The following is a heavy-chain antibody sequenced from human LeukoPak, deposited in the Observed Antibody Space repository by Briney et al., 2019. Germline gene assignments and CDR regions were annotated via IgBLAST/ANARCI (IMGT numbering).Heavy chain of an antibody. V-gene: IGHV4-39*01. CDR3: ARHQCSGTRCYNFYFYGMDV. CDR1: GVSITSSIDY. J-gene: IGHJ6*02. Sequence: SETLSLTCTVSGVSITSSIDYWGWVRQPPGKGLEWIATIYYSTSTQYHPSLKSRITMSVDTSKTQFSLKLSSMTAADTAVYYCARHQCSGTRCYNFYFYGMDVWGQGTTVTVSS. CDR2: IYYSTST. D-gene: IGHD2-2*02.